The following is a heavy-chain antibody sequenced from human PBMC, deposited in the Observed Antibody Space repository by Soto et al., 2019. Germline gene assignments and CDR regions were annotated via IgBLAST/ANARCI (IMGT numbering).Heavy chain of an antibody. Sequence: QVQLVESGGILIKPGGSLRLSCAASGFTFSDYFMTWIRQAPGKGLQWVSYISSSGYANYADSVKGRFTTSRDNAKNSLYLQMNNLRVEDTAVYYCARDWATTLVTSPYYWGPGTLVTVSS. J-gene: IGHJ4*02. D-gene: IGHD4-17*01. V-gene: IGHV3-11*05. CDR1: GFTFSDYF. CDR2: ISSSGYA. CDR3: ARDWATTLVTSPYY.